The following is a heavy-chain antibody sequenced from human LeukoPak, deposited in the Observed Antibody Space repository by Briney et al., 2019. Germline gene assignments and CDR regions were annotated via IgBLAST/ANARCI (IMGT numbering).Heavy chain of an antibody. V-gene: IGHV3-9*01. CDR2: ISWNSGSI. D-gene: IGHD6-6*01. CDR3: AKVGEYSSSAYFDY. CDR1: GFTFDDYA. J-gene: IGHJ4*02. Sequence: GGSLRLSCAASGFTFDDYAMHWVRQAPGKGLEWVSGISWNSGSIGYADSVKGRFTISRDNAKNSLYLQMNSLRAEDTALYYCAKVGEYSSSAYFDYWGQGTLVTVSS.